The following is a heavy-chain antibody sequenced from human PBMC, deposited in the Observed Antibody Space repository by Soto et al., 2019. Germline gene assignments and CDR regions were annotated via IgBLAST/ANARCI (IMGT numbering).Heavy chain of an antibody. D-gene: IGHD6-19*01. CDR1: GFTFSSYA. J-gene: IGHJ3*02. CDR3: ARDRLEYSSGSPDGAFDI. Sequence: QVQLVESGGGVVQPGRSLRLSCAASGFTFSSYAMHWVRQAPGKGLEWVAVISYDGSNKYYADSVKGRFTISRDNSKNTLYLQMNSLRAEDTAVYYCARDRLEYSSGSPDGAFDIWGQGTMATVSS. CDR2: ISYDGSNK. V-gene: IGHV3-30-3*01.